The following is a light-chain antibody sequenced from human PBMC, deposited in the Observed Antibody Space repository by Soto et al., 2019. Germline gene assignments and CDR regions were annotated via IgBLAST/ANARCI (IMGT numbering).Light chain of an antibody. J-gene: IGLJ1*01. CDR1: SSDVGSYNL. V-gene: IGLV2-23*01. Sequence: ALTQPASVSGPPGQSITISCTGTSSDVGSYNLVSWYQQHPGKAPKLMIYEGSKRPSGVSNRFSGSKSGNTASLTISGLQAEDEADYYCCSYAGSSTYVFGTGTKVTLL. CDR2: EGS. CDR3: CSYAGSSTYV.